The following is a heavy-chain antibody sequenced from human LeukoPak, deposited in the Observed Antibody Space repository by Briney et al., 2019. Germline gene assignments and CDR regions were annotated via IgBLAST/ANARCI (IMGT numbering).Heavy chain of an antibody. CDR2: INHSGGA. CDR3: ARGTTYTASNNWFDP. Sequence: SGTPSLTCAVYRGSLTDYYWTWIRQPPGRGLEWIGEINHSGGAYYNPSLKSRVTISVDTSKKQFSLKLTSVTAADTAVYYCARGTTYTASNNWFDPWGQGTLVTVSS. D-gene: IGHD3-16*01. CDR1: RGSLTDYY. V-gene: IGHV4-34*01. J-gene: IGHJ5*02.